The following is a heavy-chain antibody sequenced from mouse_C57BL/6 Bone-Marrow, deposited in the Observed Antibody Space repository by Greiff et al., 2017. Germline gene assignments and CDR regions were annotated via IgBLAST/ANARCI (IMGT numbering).Heavy chain of an antibody. CDR2: VYPYNGGT. CDR1: GFTFPDYS. D-gene: IGHD2-1*01. V-gene: IGHV1-36*01. J-gene: IGHJ2*01. CDR3: SYGNYFEY. Sequence: EVQLQQSGPVLVKPGPSVTISCTASGFTFPDYSLPLVQPRPGKSLEWIGLVYPYNGGTSYNQTFKGKATLTVDTSSSTAYMELNSLTSADSAVYYCSYGNYFEYWGKGNTLT.